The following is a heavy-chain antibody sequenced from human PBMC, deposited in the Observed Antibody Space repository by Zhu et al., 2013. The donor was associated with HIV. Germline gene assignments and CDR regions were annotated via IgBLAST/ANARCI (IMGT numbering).Heavy chain of an antibody. J-gene: IGHJ4*02. CDR2: ISGSGGST. Sequence: EVQLLESGGGLVQPGGSLRLSCAASGFTFSSYAMSWVRQAPGKGLEWVSAISGSGGSTYYADSVKGRFTISRDNSKNTLYLQMNSLRAEDTAVYYCARGPAYSSGWYDYWGQGTLVTVSS. CDR1: GFTFSSYA. CDR3: ARGPAYSSGWYDY. V-gene: IGHV3-23*01. D-gene: IGHD6-19*01.